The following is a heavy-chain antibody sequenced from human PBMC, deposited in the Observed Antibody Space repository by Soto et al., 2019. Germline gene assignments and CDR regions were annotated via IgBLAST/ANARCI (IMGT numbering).Heavy chain of an antibody. CDR3: AAAPHYDFWSGYYLGGTDV. Sequence: QMQLVQSGPEVKKPGTSVKVSCKASGFTFTSSAVQWVRQARGQRLEWIGWIVVGSGNTNYAQKFQERVTITRDMSTSTAYMELSSLRSEDTAVYYCAAAPHYDFWSGYYLGGTDVWGQGTTVTVSS. D-gene: IGHD3-3*01. CDR2: IVVGSGNT. J-gene: IGHJ6*02. V-gene: IGHV1-58*01. CDR1: GFTFTSSA.